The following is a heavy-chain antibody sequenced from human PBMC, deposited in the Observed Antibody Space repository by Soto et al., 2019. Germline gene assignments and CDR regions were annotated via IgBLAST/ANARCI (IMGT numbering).Heavy chain of an antibody. V-gene: IGHV3-23*01. Sequence: PGGSLRLSCAASGFTFSDFAMNWVRQAPGKGLEWVSGLSVDGQSTYYADSVKGRFTISRDNSDNTVYLHLNSLTADDTPVYYCAKHLTYNSLNDAFDFWGKGTLVTVS. CDR1: GFTFSDFA. CDR2: LSVDGQST. J-gene: IGHJ3*01. CDR3: AKHLTYNSLNDAFDF. D-gene: IGHD1-20*01.